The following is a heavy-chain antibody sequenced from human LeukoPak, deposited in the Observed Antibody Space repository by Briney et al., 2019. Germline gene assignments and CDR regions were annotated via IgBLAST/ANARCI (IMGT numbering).Heavy chain of an antibody. CDR2: IYYSGST. Sequence: SETLSLTCTVSGGSISSSSYYWGWIRQPPGKGLEWIGSIYYSGSTYYNPSLKSRVTISVDTSKNQFSLKLSSVTAADTVVYYCARSHPDYYDSSGYLFDYWGQGTLVTVSS. CDR3: ARSHPDYYDSSGYLFDY. CDR1: GGSISSSSYY. D-gene: IGHD3-22*01. J-gene: IGHJ4*02. V-gene: IGHV4-39*01.